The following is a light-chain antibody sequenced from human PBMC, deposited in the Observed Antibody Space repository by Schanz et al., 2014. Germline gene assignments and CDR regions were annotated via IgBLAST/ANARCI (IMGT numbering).Light chain of an antibody. CDR2: DVS. CDR1: SSDIGGFTY. CDR3: CSYAGSYTYV. V-gene: IGLV2-11*01. Sequence: QSALTQPRSVSGSPGQSVTISCTGISSDIGGFTYVSWYQQLPGKAPKLMIYDVSKRPSGVPARFSGSKSGNTASLTISGLQAEDEADYHCCSYAGSYTYVFATGTKLTVL. J-gene: IGLJ1*01.